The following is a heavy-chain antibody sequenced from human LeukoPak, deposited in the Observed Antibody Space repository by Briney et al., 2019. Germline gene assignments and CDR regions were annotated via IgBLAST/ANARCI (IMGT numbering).Heavy chain of an antibody. CDR2: ISWNSGSI. V-gene: IGHV3-9*01. D-gene: IGHD3-10*01. Sequence: PGGSLRLSCAASGFTFSSYSMNWVRQAPGKGLEWVSGISWNSGSIGYADSVKGRFTISRDNAKNSLYLQMNSLRDEDTALYYCAKAGLWFGENDAFDIWGQGTMVTVSS. J-gene: IGHJ3*02. CDR3: AKAGLWFGENDAFDI. CDR1: GFTFSSYS.